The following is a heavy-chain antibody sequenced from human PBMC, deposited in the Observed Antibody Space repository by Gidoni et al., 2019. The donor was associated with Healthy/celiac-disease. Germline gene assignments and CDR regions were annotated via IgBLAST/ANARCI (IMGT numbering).Heavy chain of an antibody. V-gene: IGHV3-23*01. CDR1: GFTFSRYA. CDR3: AKDWLGEQLVPNWFDP. J-gene: IGHJ5*02. Sequence: EVQLLESGGGLVQPGGSLRLSCAASGFTFSRYAMSWVRQAPGKGLEWVSAISGSGGSTYYADSVKGRFTISRDNSKNTLYLQMNSLRAEDTAVYYCAKDWLGEQLVPNWFDPWGQGTLVTVSS. D-gene: IGHD6-13*01. CDR2: ISGSGGST.